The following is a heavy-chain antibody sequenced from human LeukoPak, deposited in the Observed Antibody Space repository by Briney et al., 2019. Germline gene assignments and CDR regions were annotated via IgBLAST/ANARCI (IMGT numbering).Heavy chain of an antibody. D-gene: IGHD3-22*01. V-gene: IGHV4-59*01. CDR2: IYYSGST. CDR3: ARQTYYYDSSGYYPFDY. CDR1: GGSISSYY. J-gene: IGHJ4*02. Sequence: PSETLSLTCTVSGGSISSYYWSWIRRPPGKGVGWIGYIYYSGSTNYNPSLKSRVTISVDTSKNHFSLKLSSVTAADTAVYYCARQTYYYDSSGYYPFDYWGQGTLVTVSS.